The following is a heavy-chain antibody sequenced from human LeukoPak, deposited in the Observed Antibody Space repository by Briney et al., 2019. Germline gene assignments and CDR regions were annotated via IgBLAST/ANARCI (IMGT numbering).Heavy chain of an antibody. CDR1: GDSISAPNW. CDR2: IYHSGST. V-gene: IGHV4-4*02. Sequence: SETLSLTCAVSGDSISAPNWWSWVRQSPGKGLEWIGEIYHSGSTNYNPSLKSRVTVSMDKSKSQFSLNLNSVTAADTAIYYCARYYYYYMDVWGKGTTVTVSS. CDR3: ARYYYYYMDV. J-gene: IGHJ6*03.